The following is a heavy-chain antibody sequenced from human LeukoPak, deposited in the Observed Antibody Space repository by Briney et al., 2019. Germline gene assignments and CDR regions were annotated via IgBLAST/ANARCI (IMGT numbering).Heavy chain of an antibody. CDR3: AKDWGTGFGDPVGGLKS. V-gene: IGHV3-30*02. CDR1: GFTFSRND. Sequence: PGGSLRLSCAASGFTFSRNDMAWVRQAPGKGLEWVASIRYDGNNKYYIDSVKGRFAISRDNSKNTLYLQMNSLRVEDTAVYYCAKDWGTGFGDPVGGLKSWGQGTLVTVSS. J-gene: IGHJ4*02. CDR2: IRYDGNNK. D-gene: IGHD3-10*01.